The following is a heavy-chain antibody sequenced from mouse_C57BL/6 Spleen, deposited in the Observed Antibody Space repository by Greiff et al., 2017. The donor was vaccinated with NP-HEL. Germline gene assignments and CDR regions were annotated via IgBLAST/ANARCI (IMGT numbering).Heavy chain of an antibody. CDR1: GYSITSGYY. CDR3: ARDAPGAMDY. Sequence: VQLKQSGPGLVKPSQSLSLTCSVTGYSITSGYYWNWLRQFPGNKLEWMGYISYDGSNNYNPSLKNRISITRDTSKNQFFLKLNSVTTEDTATYYCARDAPGAMDYWGQGTSVTVSS. J-gene: IGHJ4*01. CDR2: ISYDGSN. V-gene: IGHV3-6*01.